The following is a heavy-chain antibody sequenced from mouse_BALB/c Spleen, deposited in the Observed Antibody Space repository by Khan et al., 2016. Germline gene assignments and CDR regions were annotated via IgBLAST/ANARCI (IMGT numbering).Heavy chain of an antibody. D-gene: IGHD1-1*01. Sequence: EVQLQESGPGLVKPSQSLSLTCTVTGYSITSDYAWNWIRQFPGNKLEWMGYISYSGSTSYNPSLKSRISITRDTSKNQFFLQLNSVTTEDTATYYCARRITTVVGGGYFDYWGQGTTLTVSS. CDR1: GYSITSDYA. CDR3: ARRITTVVGGGYFDY. V-gene: IGHV3-2*02. J-gene: IGHJ2*01. CDR2: ISYSGST.